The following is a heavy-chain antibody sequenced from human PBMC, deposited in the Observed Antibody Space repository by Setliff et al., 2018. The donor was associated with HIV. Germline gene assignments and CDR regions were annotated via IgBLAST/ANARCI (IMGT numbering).Heavy chain of an antibody. J-gene: IGHJ4*02. CDR3: ARDPPYYDFWSGSHFDY. D-gene: IGHD3-3*01. CDR1: GYTFTTYS. CDR2: INTNTGNP. Sequence: ASVKVSCKASGYTFTTYSINWVRQAPGQGLEWMGWINTNTGNPTYAQAFTGRFVFSLDTSVSTAYLQISSVKAEDTAMYYCARDPPYYDFWSGSHFDYWGQGTLVTVSS. V-gene: IGHV7-4-1*02.